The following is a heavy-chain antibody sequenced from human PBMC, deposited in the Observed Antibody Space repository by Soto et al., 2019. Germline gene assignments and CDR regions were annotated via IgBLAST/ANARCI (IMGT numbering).Heavy chain of an antibody. D-gene: IGHD1-7*01. CDR2: LDYSGAA. V-gene: IGHV4-59*01. J-gene: IGHJ4*02. Sequence: QVQLQESGPGLVKASETLSLTCTVSGGSTSPYYWSWLRQPPGKGLEWIGFLDYSGAARYNRSLKSRVTMSPDTSKNQLSLTLTSMTAAATTVYFCAGGRRWELYDYWCPGTLVTVSS. CDR3: AGGRRWELYDY. CDR1: GGSTSPYY.